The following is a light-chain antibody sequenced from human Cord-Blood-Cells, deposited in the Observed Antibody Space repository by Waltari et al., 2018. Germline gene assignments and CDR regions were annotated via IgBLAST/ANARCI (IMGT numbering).Light chain of an antibody. J-gene: IGKJ1*01. CDR3: QQYYSTPRT. Sequence: DIVMTQSPDSLAVSLGERATINCKSSQSVLYSSNNKNHLACYQQKPGQPPKLLIYLASTRESGVPDRFSGSGSGTDFTLTISSLQAEDVAVYYCQQYYSTPRTFGQGTKVEIK. V-gene: IGKV4-1*01. CDR1: QSVLYSSNNKNH. CDR2: LAS.